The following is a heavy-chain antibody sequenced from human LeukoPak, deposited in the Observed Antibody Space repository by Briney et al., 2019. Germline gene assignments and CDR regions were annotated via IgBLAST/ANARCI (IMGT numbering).Heavy chain of an antibody. D-gene: IGHD3-10*01. CDR2: IWYDGSNK. J-gene: IGHJ5*02. Sequence: PGGSLRLSCAASGFTFSSYGMHWVRQAPGKGLEWVAVIWYDGSNKYYADSVKGRFTISRDNSKNTLYLQMNSLRAEDTAVYYCARAHYYGSKSRGWFDPWGQGTLVTVSS. CDR3: ARAHYYGSKSRGWFDP. CDR1: GFTFSSYG. V-gene: IGHV3-33*01.